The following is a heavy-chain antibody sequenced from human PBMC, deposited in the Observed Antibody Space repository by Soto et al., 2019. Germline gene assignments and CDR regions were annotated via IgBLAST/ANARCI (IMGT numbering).Heavy chain of an antibody. CDR3: VREGVYCSSTSCYPF. V-gene: IGHV4-31*03. Sequence: KSSETLSLTCTVSGGSITSGNYYWSWIRQHPGKGLEWIGYIYYSGSTYYNPSLKSRVAISIDTSKNHFSLRLSSVTAADTAVYYCVREGVYCSSTSCYPFWGQGTTVTVSS. D-gene: IGHD2-2*01. J-gene: IGHJ6*02. CDR2: IYYSGST. CDR1: GGSITSGNYY.